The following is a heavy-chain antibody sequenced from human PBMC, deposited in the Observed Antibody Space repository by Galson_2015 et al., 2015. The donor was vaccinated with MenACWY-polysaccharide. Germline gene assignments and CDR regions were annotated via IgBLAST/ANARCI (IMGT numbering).Heavy chain of an antibody. D-gene: IGHD3-16*02. CDR1: EFTFGSFE. Sequence: SLRLSCAGSEFTFGSFELNWVRQAPGKGLEWISYISSNGNTKYYADSVRGRSTISRDNAKNPLYLQMDSLRAEDTAIYFCARERGTYRDAFDFWGQGTMVTVSS. CDR2: ISSNGNTK. J-gene: IGHJ3*01. V-gene: IGHV3-48*03. CDR3: ARERGTYRDAFDF.